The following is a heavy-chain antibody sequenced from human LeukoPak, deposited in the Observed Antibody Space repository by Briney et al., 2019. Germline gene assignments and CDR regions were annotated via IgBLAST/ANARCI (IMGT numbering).Heavy chain of an antibody. CDR3: ARIRSHYYDSSGYYYLEAFDI. CDR1: GGSISSSSYY. CDR2: IYYSGST. Sequence: SETLSLTCTVSGGSISSSSYYWGWIRQPPGKGLEWIGSIYYSGSTYYNPSLKSRVTISVDTSKNQFSLKLSSVTAADTAVYYCARIRSHYYDSSGYYYLEAFDIWGQGTMVTVSS. J-gene: IGHJ3*02. D-gene: IGHD3-22*01. V-gene: IGHV4-39*07.